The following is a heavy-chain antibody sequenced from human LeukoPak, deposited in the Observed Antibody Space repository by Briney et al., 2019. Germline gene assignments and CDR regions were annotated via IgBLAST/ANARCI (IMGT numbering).Heavy chain of an antibody. Sequence: PSQTLSLTCAVSGGSISSGGYSWSWIRQPPGKGLEWIGYIYHSGSTYYNPSLKSRVTISVDTSKNQFSLKLSSVTAADTAVYYCARAPPTYYYDSSGYSPFDYWGQGTLVTVSS. CDR2: IYHSGST. CDR1: GGSISSGGYS. D-gene: IGHD3-22*01. J-gene: IGHJ4*02. V-gene: IGHV4-30-2*05. CDR3: ARAPPTYYYDSSGYSPFDY.